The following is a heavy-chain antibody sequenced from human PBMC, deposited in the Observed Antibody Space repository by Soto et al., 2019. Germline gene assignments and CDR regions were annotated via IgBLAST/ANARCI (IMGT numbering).Heavy chain of an antibody. CDR3: ARDHYYESRGYRLGFES. D-gene: IGHD3-22*01. V-gene: IGHV1-18*01. CDR1: GYTFTSYG. CDR2: ISAYNGDT. J-gene: IGHJ4*02. Sequence: WASVKVSCKASGYTFTSYGISWVRQAPGQGLEWLGWISAYNGDTNYAQKLQGRVTMTTDRSTTTAKMELRSLRSDDTAVYYCARDHYYESRGYRLGFESWGQGTLVIVSS.